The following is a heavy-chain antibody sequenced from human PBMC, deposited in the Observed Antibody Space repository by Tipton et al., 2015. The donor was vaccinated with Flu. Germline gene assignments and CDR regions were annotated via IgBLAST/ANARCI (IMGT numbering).Heavy chain of an antibody. CDR3: ARQIYYDGNSLNGFDV. CDR1: GYSFTSYW. CDR2: IYPGDSNT. V-gene: IGHV5-51*01. Sequence: EVQLVQSGAEIKEPGESLKMSCKGSGYSFTSYWIGWVRQMPGKGLEWMGIIYPGDSNTRYSPSFQGQVTISADKSIRTAYLQWSSLKASDTAMYYCARQIYYDGNSLNGFDVWGQGTMVTVSS. D-gene: IGHD4-23*01. J-gene: IGHJ3*01.